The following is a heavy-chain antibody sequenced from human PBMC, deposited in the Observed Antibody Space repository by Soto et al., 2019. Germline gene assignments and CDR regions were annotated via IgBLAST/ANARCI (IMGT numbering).Heavy chain of an antibody. D-gene: IGHD2-2*01. CDR1: GFPFNTYA. CDR2: ISSDGGAT. CDR3: ARDKGYLDY. V-gene: IGHV3-23*01. J-gene: IGHJ4*02. Sequence: GGSLRLSCAASGFPFNTYAMSWVLQAPGKGLEWVSDISSDGGATFYVDSVKGRFTISRDNSKNSLYLQMNSLRAEDTAVYFCARDKGYLDYWGQGTLVTVSS.